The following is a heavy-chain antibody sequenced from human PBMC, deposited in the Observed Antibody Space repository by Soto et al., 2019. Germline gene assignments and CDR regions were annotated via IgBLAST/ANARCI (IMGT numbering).Heavy chain of an antibody. D-gene: IGHD4-17*01. CDR3: ATVPTTVTFDS. Sequence: EVQLVESGGGLLKPGGSLRLSCAASGFTFTYAWMDWVRQAPGKGLEWGGRIKSKTDGATTDYAAPVKGRFSISRDDSKNTLYLQMNSLKAEDTGVYYCATVPTTVTFDSWGHGTLVTVSS. CDR2: IKSKTDGATT. V-gene: IGHV3-15*07. CDR1: GFTFTYAW. J-gene: IGHJ4*01.